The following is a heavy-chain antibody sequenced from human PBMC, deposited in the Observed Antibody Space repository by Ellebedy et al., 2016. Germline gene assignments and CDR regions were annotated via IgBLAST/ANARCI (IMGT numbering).Heavy chain of an antibody. D-gene: IGHD5-12*01. Sequence: GESLKISXAASGFTFSSYAMHWVRQAPGKGLEWVAVISYDGSNKYYADSVKGRFTISRDNSKNTLYLQMNNLRTEDTALYYCAKAKGKESGYDFFFDYWGQGTLVTVSS. CDR2: ISYDGSNK. V-gene: IGHV3-30-3*01. CDR3: AKAKGKESGYDFFFDY. CDR1: GFTFSSYA. J-gene: IGHJ4*02.